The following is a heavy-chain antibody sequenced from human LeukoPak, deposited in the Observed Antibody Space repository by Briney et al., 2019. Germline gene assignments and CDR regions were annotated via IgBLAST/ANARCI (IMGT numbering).Heavy chain of an antibody. CDR3: AKDPLVVVISPTYNWFDP. V-gene: IGHV3-23*01. J-gene: IGHJ5*02. CDR2: ISGSAGNI. D-gene: IGHD3-22*01. Sequence: TGGSLRLSCAASGFTFGTIAMSWVRQAPGKGLEWVSGISGSAGNIYYSDSVKGRFTISRDNSRNTLYLQMNSLRAEDTAVYYCAKDPLVVVISPTYNWFDPWGQGTLVTVSS. CDR1: GFTFGTIA.